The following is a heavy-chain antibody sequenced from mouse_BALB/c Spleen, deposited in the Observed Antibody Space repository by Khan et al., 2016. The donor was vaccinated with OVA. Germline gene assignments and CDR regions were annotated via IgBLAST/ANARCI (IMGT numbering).Heavy chain of an antibody. CDR3: EDHLTGSFAG. D-gene: IGHD4-1*01. CDR2: ISSGGDYT. V-gene: IGHV5-6*01. Sequence: EVQLVESGGDLVKPGGSLKLSCAASGFTFSSYSMSWVRQTPDKRLEWVASISSGGDYTYYPDSVKGRFTISRDNAKNTLYLQMSDLKSEDTAMYYCEDHLTGSFAGWGQGTLVTVSA. CDR1: GFTFSSYS. J-gene: IGHJ3*01.